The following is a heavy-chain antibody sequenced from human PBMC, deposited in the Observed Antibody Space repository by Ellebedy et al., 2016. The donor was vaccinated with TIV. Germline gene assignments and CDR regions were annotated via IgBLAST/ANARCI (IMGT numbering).Heavy chain of an antibody. J-gene: IGHJ5*02. V-gene: IGHV4-38-2*01. Sequence: MPSETLSLTCGVSGYSISSGYYWGWIRQPPGKGLESIGSIYHSGISYYNPSLNSRVTMSLDTSKNQFSLKLTSVTAADTAVYYWARVNLSADRVGPWFDPWGQGTLVTVSS. CDR1: GYSISSGYY. D-gene: IGHD1-26*01. CDR3: ARVNLSADRVGPWFDP. CDR2: IYHSGIS.